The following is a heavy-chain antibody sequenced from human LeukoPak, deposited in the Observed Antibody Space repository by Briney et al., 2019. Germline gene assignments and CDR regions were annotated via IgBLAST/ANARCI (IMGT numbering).Heavy chain of an antibody. CDR1: GFTFSSYW. V-gene: IGHV3-48*04. Sequence: TGGSLRLSCAASGFTFSSYWMSWVRQAPGKGLEWVSYISSSGSTIYYADSVKGRFTISRDNAKNSLYLLLISLRAEDTAVYYCARVILAYCGGDCYQPGAFDIWGQGTMVTVSS. CDR3: ARVILAYCGGDCYQPGAFDI. J-gene: IGHJ3*02. D-gene: IGHD2-21*02. CDR2: ISSSGSTI.